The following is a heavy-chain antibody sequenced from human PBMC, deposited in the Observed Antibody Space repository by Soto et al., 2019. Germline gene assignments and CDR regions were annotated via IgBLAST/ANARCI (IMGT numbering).Heavy chain of an antibody. CDR3: ARAGAAPYYYYGLDV. Sequence: GASVKVSCKNSGYTFTAYDIYWVRQAPGQGLEWMGWIRAYNGDTNYAQKFQTRVTMTTDKSTDTAYMDLRSLTSDDTAIYYCARAGAAPYYYYGLDVWGQGTTVTVSS. CDR2: IRAYNGDT. J-gene: IGHJ6*02. V-gene: IGHV1-18*01. D-gene: IGHD3-10*01. CDR1: GYTFTAYD.